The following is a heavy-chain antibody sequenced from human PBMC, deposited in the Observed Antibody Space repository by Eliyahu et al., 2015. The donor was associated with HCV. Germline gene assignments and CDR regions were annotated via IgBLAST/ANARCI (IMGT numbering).Heavy chain of an antibody. CDR2: ISSNGGST. J-gene: IGHJ4*02. Sequence: EVQLVESGGGXVPPGGSLXPSXSASXFPXSSYAMHWVRQXPGKGLEYVXAISSNGGSTYYADSVKGRFTISRDNSKNTLYLQMSSLRAEDTAVYYCVKGRGGGVYYFDYWGQGTLVTVSS. D-gene: IGHD2-15*01. CDR3: VKGRGGGVYYFDY. CDR1: XFPXSSYA. V-gene: IGHV3-64D*06.